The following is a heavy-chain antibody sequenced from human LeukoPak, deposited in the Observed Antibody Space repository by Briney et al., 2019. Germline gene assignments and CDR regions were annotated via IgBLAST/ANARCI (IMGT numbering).Heavy chain of an antibody. J-gene: IGHJ4*02. CDR1: GGSISNYY. V-gene: IGHV4-30-4*01. Sequence: SETLSLTCTVSGGSISNYYWSWLRQPPGKGLEWIGYIYYSGSTYYNPSLKSRVTISVDTSKNQFSLKLSSVTAADTAVYYCARDGRIQPLDYWGQGTLVTVSS. CDR3: ARDGRIQPLDY. D-gene: IGHD5-18*01. CDR2: IYYSGST.